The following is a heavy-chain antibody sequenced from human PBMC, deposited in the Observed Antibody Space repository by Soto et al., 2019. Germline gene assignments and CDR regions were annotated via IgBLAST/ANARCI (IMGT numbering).Heavy chain of an antibody. CDR2: ISSSGSTI. CDR1: GFTFSSYE. D-gene: IGHD1-26*01. CDR3: ARAADSGSYFDY. J-gene: IGHJ4*02. Sequence: GGSLRLSCAASGFTFSSYEMNWVRQAPGKGLEWVSYISSSGSTIYYADSVKGRFTISRDNAKNSLYLQMNSLRAEDMAVYYCARAADSGSYFDYWGQGTLVTVSS. V-gene: IGHV3-48*03.